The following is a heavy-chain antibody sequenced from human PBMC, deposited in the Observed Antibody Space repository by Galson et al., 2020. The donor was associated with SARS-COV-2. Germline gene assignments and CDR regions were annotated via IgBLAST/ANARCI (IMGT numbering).Heavy chain of an antibody. CDR1: GYTFTSYS. J-gene: IGHJ2*01. V-gene: IGHV1-46*01. CDR2: INPVGGA. CDR3: ARDSRVNYYYDSSGYYPYWYFDL. Sequence: ASVKVSCKASGYTFTSYSMHWVRQAPGQGLEWMGIINPVGGATYAQKFQGRVTMTRDMSTSTVYMDLSSLRSDDTAVYYCARDSRVNYYYDSSGYYPYWYFDLWGRGTLVTVSS. D-gene: IGHD3-22*01.